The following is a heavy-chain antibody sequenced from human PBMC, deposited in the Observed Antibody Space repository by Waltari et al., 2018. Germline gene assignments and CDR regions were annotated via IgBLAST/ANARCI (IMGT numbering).Heavy chain of an antibody. D-gene: IGHD3-22*01. Sequence: EVQLVESGGGLVQPGGSLRLSCAASGFTLSRYWMSWVRQAPGKGLEWVANIKKDGSEEYDVDAVRGRFTISRDNAKNSLYLQMNSLRPEDTAVYYCARDQWFAFDIWGQGTMVTVSS. J-gene: IGHJ3*02. CDR1: GFTLSRYW. CDR3: ARDQWFAFDI. CDR2: IKKDGSEE. V-gene: IGHV3-7*01.